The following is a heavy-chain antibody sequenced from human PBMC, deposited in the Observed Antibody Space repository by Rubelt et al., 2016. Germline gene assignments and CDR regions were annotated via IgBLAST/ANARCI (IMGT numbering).Heavy chain of an antibody. CDR3: PIISGCRHPKDNSPVVLACLITGYHPTAVTVTWY. CDR2: TYSGDSP. J-gene: IGHJ2*01. D-gene: IGHD1-20*01. Sequence: EVQLVESGGGLVQPGGSLRLSCAASGFSFSTNAMNWVRQAPGKGLGWVSVTYSGDSPYYADSVRGRLRDTRHNSNNTLYLQMNNLRAPTKAPDVFPIISGCRHPKDNSPVVLACLITGYHPTAVTVTWY. V-gene: IGHV3-66*02. CDR1: GFSFSTNA.